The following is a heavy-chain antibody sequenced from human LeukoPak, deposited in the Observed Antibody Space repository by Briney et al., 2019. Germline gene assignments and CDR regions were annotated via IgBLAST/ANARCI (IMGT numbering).Heavy chain of an antibody. D-gene: IGHD2-2*02. CDR3: ARVAAEVGGVPGAIGFGWLRRDYYYMDV. J-gene: IGHJ6*03. CDR2: IIPIFGKA. V-gene: IGHV1-69*05. Sequence: GASVKVSCKASGGTFSSYAISWVRQAPGQGLEWMGGIIPIFGKANYAQKFQGRVTMTTDMSTSTVYMELSSLRSEDTAVYYCARVAAEVGGVPGAIGFGWLRRDYYYMDVWGKGTTVTVSS. CDR1: GGTFSSYA.